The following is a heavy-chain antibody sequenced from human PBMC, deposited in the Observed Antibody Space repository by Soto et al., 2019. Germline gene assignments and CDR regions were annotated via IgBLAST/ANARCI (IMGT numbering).Heavy chain of an antibody. Sequence: QVQLQQWGAGLLKPSETLSLTCAVYGGSFSDYYWSWIRQPPGKGLEWIGEINHSGSTNYNPSPKSRLTISVDTSRNQFSLKLNSVTAADTAVYYCARARRLGRVRGVKRGLDVWGQGTTVTVSS. J-gene: IGHJ6*02. D-gene: IGHD3-10*01. CDR3: ARARRLGRVRGVKRGLDV. CDR2: INHSGST. CDR1: GGSFSDYY. V-gene: IGHV4-34*01.